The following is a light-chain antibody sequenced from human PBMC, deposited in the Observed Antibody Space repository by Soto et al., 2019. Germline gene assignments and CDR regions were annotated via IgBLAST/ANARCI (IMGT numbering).Light chain of an antibody. CDR3: QHYNSYSEA. J-gene: IGKJ1*01. CDR1: QTIRSW. V-gene: IGKV1-5*03. CDR2: KAS. Sequence: DIQMTQSPSTLSGSVGDRVTITCRASQTIRSWLAWYQQKPGKAPKLLIYKASTLKSGVPSRFSGRESGTEFTLTISSLQPDDFATSYCQHYNSYSEAFGQGTKVGIK.